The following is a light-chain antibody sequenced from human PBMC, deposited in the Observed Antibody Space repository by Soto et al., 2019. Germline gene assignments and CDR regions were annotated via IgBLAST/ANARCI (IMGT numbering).Light chain of an antibody. V-gene: IGKV1-33*01. Sequence: DIQMIQSPSSLSASVGDRVTITCQASQEISNYLNWYQQKPGKAPKLLIYDASNLERGAPSRISGRGSGTDFTFTISSLQPEDFPTYYCQQYDHLPRTFGRGTKVEIK. CDR3: QQYDHLPRT. CDR1: QEISNY. CDR2: DAS. J-gene: IGKJ1*01.